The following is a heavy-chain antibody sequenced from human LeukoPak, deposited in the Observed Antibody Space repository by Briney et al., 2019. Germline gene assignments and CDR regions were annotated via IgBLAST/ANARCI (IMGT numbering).Heavy chain of an antibody. CDR3: ARVLTTVSNWFDP. CDR1: GGSISSGGYY. CDR2: IYYSGST. Sequence: SQTLSLTCTVSGGSISSGGYYWSWIRQHPGKGLEWIGYIYYSGSTYYNPSLKSRVTISVDTSKNQLSLKLSSVTAADTAVYYCARVLTTVSNWFDPWGQGTLVTVSS. V-gene: IGHV4-31*03. D-gene: IGHD4-17*01. J-gene: IGHJ5*02.